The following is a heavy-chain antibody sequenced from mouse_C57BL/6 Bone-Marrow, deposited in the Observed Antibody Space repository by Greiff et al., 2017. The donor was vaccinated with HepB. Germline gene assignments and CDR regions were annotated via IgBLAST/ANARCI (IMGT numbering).Heavy chain of an antibody. D-gene: IGHD2-3*01. CDR2: IYPGSGNT. Sequence: VQLQQSGAELVRPGASVKLSCKASGYTFTDYYINWVKQRPGQGLEWIARIYPGSGNTYYNEKFKGKATLTAEKSSSTAYMQLSSLTSEDSAVYFCARGEAMMKRWYFDVWGTGTTVTVSS. V-gene: IGHV1-76*01. CDR3: ARGEAMMKRWYFDV. CDR1: GYTFTDYY. J-gene: IGHJ1*03.